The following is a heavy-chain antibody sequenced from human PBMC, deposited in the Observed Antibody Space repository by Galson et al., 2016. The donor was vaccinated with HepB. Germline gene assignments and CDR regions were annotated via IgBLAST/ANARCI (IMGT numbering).Heavy chain of an antibody. Sequence: PALVKPPQTLTLTCTFSGFSLSSNGMGVGWIRQPPGKALEWLALIYWDDDKRYSPSLKNRLIVTKDTSKTQVVLTMTNMDPVDTATYFCAHTFYDSRGNYYPFNSWGQGTLVTVSS. CDR1: GFSLSSNGMG. CDR3: AHTFYDSRGNYYPFNS. CDR2: IYWDDDK. J-gene: IGHJ5*02. V-gene: IGHV2-5*02. D-gene: IGHD3-22*01.